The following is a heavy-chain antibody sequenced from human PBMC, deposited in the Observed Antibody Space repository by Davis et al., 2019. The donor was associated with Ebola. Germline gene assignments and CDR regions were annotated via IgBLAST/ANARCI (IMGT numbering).Heavy chain of an antibody. CDR2: IFYSGSS. V-gene: IGHV4-39*01. D-gene: IGHD6-13*01. CDR1: GGSISKTNYY. Sequence: SETLSLTCTVSGGSISKTNYYWAWIRQSPGKGLEWIGSIFYSGSSHYNPSLKSRVTISVDTSKNQFSLKLSSVTAGDTAVYYCARPLYSYSWLGSAFDFWGQGTVVTVSS. J-gene: IGHJ3*01. CDR3: ARPLYSYSWLGSAFDF.